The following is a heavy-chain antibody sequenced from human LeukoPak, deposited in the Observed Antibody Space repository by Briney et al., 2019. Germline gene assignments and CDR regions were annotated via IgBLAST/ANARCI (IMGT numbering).Heavy chain of an antibody. CDR3: ANQGAPIVGATGHYYYYMDV. J-gene: IGHJ6*03. D-gene: IGHD1-26*01. Sequence: PGRSLRLSCAASGFTFSSYGMHWVRQAPGKGLEWVAVIWYDGSNKYYADSVKGRFTISRDNSKNTLYLQMNSLRAEDTAVYYCANQGAPIVGATGHYYYYMDVWGKGTTVTVSS. CDR2: IWYDGSNK. V-gene: IGHV3-33*06. CDR1: GFTFSSYG.